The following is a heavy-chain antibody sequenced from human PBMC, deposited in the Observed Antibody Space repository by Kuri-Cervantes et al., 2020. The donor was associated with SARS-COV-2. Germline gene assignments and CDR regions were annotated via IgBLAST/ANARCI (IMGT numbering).Heavy chain of an antibody. J-gene: IGHJ4*02. V-gene: IGHV1-24*01. CDR3: ATSRCTNGVCSVYYFDY. Sequence: ASVKVSCKVSGYTLTELSMHWVRQAPGKGLEWMGGFDPEDGETIYAQKFQGRVTMTEDTSTDTAYMELSSLRSEDTAVYYCATSRCTNGVCSVYYFDYWGQGTLVTVSS. CDR2: FDPEDGET. D-gene: IGHD2-8*01. CDR1: GYTLTELS.